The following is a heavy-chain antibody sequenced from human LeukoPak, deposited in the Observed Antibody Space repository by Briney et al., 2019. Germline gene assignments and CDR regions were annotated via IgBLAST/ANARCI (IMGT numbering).Heavy chain of an antibody. Sequence: GGSLRLSCAASGFNFSDYAMTWVRQAPGKGLEWVSAISGSGYSTYYADSVKGRFTISRDNSKNTLYLQMNSLRAEDTALYFCAQWSRYFDYWGQGTLVTVSS. CDR1: GFNFSDYA. D-gene: IGHD1-26*01. CDR2: ISGSGYST. V-gene: IGHV3-23*01. J-gene: IGHJ4*02. CDR3: AQWSRYFDY.